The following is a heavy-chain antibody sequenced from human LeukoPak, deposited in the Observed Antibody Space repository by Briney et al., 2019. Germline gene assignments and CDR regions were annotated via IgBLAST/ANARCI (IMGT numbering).Heavy chain of an antibody. CDR2: ITGSGGST. D-gene: IGHD2-21*02. CDR3: ARGDSYYYYYYIDV. V-gene: IGHV3-23*01. J-gene: IGHJ6*03. CDR1: GFTFSSHA. Sequence: GGSLRLSCAASGFTFSSHAMNWVRQAPGKGLEWVSVITGSGGSTYYADSVKGRFTISRDYSKNTLYLQMNSLRAEDTAVYYRARGDSYYYYYYIDVWGKGTTVTVSS.